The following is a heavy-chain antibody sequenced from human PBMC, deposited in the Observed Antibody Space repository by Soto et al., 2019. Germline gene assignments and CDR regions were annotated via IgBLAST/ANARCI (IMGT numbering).Heavy chain of an antibody. CDR2: MYYSGTT. D-gene: IGHD2-21*02. V-gene: IGHV4-59*01. CDR3: ARSRLEDCGGDCYLDY. CDR1: GGSISSYY. J-gene: IGHJ4*02. Sequence: SEPMSLTYTVSGGSISSYYWIWIRQHPGKGLEWIGYMYYSGTTNYNPSLKSRVTISVDTSNNQFSLKLSSVTAADSAVYYCARSRLEDCGGDCYLDYWGQGTLVTVSS.